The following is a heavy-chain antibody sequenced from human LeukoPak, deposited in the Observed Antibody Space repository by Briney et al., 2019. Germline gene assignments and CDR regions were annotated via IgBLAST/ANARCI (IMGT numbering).Heavy chain of an antibody. CDR3: ARGITMVRGSLGGY. D-gene: IGHD3-10*01. J-gene: IGHJ4*02. CDR1: GGSISSGTFY. Sequence: SETLSLTCTVSGGSISSGTFYWSWIRQPAGKGLEWIGRIYSSGSTNYNPSLKSRVTISVDTSKNQFSLKLSSVTAADTAVYYCARGITMVRGSLGGYWGQGTLVTVSS. CDR2: IYSSGST. V-gene: IGHV4-61*02.